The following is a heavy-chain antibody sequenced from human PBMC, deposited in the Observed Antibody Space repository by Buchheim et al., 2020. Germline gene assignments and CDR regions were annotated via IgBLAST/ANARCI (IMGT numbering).Heavy chain of an antibody. CDR3: ARPFYRGIASFLGYDS. V-gene: IGHV4-31*03. CDR1: GGSISSGGYY. Sequence: QVQLQESGPGLVKPSQTLSLTCTVSGGSISSGGYYWSWIRQHPGKGLEWIGYIYYSGSTYYNPSLKSRVTISIDTSNYQLSLKLNSVTATDTAVYYCARPFYRGIASFLGYDSWGQGTL. CDR2: IYYSGST. J-gene: IGHJ4*02. D-gene: IGHD3-3*02.